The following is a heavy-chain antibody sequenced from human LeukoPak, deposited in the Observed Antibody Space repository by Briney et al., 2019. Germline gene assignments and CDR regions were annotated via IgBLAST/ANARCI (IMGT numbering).Heavy chain of an antibody. Sequence: ASVKVSCKASGYTFTDYFMHWVRQAPGQGLEWMGWVNPNSGDTNYAQKFQGRVTMTRDTSISSAYMELSRLRSDDTAVYYCARAEVFFDPWGQGTLVTVSS. CDR1: GYTFTDYF. CDR3: ARAEVFFDP. CDR2: VNPNSGDT. V-gene: IGHV1-2*02. J-gene: IGHJ5*02.